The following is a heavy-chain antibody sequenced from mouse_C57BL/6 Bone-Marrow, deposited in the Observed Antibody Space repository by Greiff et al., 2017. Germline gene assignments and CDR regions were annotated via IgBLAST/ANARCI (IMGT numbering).Heavy chain of an antibody. V-gene: IGHV1-72*01. J-gene: IGHJ4*01. CDR1: GYTFTSYW. D-gene: IGHD1-1*01. CDR2: IDPNSGGT. Sequence: QVQLKQPGAELVKPGASVKLSCKASGYTFTSYWMHWVKQRPGRGLEWIGRIDPNSGGTKYKEKFKGKATLTVDKPSSTAYMQLSSLTSEDSAVYYCARSSITTVVAACPYAMDYWGQGTSVTVSS. CDR3: ARSSITTVVAACPYAMDY.